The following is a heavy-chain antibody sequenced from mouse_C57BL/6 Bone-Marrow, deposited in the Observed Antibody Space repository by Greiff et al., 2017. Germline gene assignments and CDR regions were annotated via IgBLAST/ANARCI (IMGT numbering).Heavy chain of an antibody. V-gene: IGHV1-81*01. D-gene: IGHD2-12*01. Sequence: QVQLQQSGAELARPGASVKLSCKASGYTFTSYGISWVKQRTGQGLEWIGEIYPRSGNTYYNEKFKGKATLTADKSSSTAYMELRSLTSEDSAVYFCARGSYSWYFDVWGTGTTVTVSS. CDR2: IYPRSGNT. CDR3: ARGSYSWYFDV. J-gene: IGHJ1*03. CDR1: GYTFTSYG.